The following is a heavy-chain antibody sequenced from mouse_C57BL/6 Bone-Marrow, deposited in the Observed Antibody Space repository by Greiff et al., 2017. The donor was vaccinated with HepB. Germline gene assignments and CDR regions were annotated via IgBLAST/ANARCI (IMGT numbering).Heavy chain of an antibody. CDR2: ISDGGSYT. D-gene: IGHD1-1*01. V-gene: IGHV5-4*01. CDR1: GFTFSSYA. Sequence: EVQLVESGGGLVKPGGSLKLSCAASGFTFSSYAMSWVRQTPEKRLEWVATISDGGSYTYYPDNVKGRFTISRDNAKNNLYLQKSHLKSEDTAMYYCARENTVVAPYGFAYWGQGTLVTVSA. CDR3: ARENTVVAPYGFAY. J-gene: IGHJ3*01.